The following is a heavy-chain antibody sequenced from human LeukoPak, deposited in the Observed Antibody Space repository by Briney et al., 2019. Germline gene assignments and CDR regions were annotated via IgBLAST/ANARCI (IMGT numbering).Heavy chain of an antibody. V-gene: IGHV4-34*01. D-gene: IGHD6-19*01. CDR2: INHSGST. CDR1: GGSFSGYY. J-gene: IGHJ6*02. Sequence: SETLSLTCAVYGGSFSGYYWSWIRQPPGKGLEWIGEINHSGSTNYNPSLKSRVTISVDTSKNQFPLKLSSVTAADTAVYYCARDSGWLGSYYYGMDVWGQGTTVTVSS. CDR3: ARDSGWLGSYYYGMDV.